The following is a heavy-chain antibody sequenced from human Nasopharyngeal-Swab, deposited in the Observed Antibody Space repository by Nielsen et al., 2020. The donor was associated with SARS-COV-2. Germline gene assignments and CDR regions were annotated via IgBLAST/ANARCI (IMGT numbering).Heavy chain of an antibody. CDR1: GGCISSSSYY. CDR3: ARHRGLRSYYYGMDV. Sequence: GSLRLSCTVSGGCISSSSYYWGWIRQPPGKGLEWIGSIYYSGGTYYNPSLKSRVTISVDTSKNQFSLKLSSVTAAEAAVYYCARHRGLRSYYYGMDVWGQGTTVTVSS. D-gene: IGHD4-17*01. CDR2: IYYSGGT. J-gene: IGHJ6*02. V-gene: IGHV4-39*01.